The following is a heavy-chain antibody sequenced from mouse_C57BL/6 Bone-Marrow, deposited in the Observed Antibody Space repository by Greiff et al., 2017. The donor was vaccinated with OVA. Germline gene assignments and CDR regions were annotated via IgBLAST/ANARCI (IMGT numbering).Heavy chain of an antibody. CDR3: ASHYYGSSYPFDY. CDR1: GYTFTDYY. D-gene: IGHD1-1*01. CDR2: INPYNGGT. J-gene: IGHJ2*01. V-gene: IGHV1-19*01. Sequence: EVQRVESGPVLVKPGASVKMSCKASGYTFTDYYMNWVKQSHGKSLEWIGVINPYNGGTSYNQKFKGKATLTVDKSSSTAYMELNSLTSEDSAVYYCASHYYGSSYPFDYWGQGTTLTVSS.